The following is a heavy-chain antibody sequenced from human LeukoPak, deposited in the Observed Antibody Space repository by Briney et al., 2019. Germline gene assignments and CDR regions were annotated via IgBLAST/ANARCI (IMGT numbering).Heavy chain of an antibody. J-gene: IGHJ4*02. CDR3: AREMPDPTWSGYHDY. D-gene: IGHD3-3*01. CDR2: ISSSGSTI. Sequence: PGGSLRLSCAASGFTFSSYEMNWVRQAPGKGLEWVSYISSSGSTIYYADSVKGRFTISRDNAKNSLYLQMNSLRAEDTAVYYCAREMPDPTWSGYHDYWGQGTLVTVSS. CDR1: GFTFSSYE. V-gene: IGHV3-48*03.